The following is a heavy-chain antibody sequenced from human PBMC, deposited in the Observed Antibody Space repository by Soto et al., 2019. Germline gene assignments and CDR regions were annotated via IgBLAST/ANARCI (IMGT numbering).Heavy chain of an antibody. Sequence: SVKVSCKASGGTFSSYAISWVRQAPGQGLEWMGGIIPILGTANYAQKFQGRVTITADESTSTAYMELSSLRSEDTAVYYCASSPGITIFGVVISPYYYYGMDVWGQGTTVTV. V-gene: IGHV1-69*13. J-gene: IGHJ6*02. D-gene: IGHD3-3*01. CDR2: IIPILGTA. CDR1: GGTFSSYA. CDR3: ASSPGITIFGVVISPYYYYGMDV.